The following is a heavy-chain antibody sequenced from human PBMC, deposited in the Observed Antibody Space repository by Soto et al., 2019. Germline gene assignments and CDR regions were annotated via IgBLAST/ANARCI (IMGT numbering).Heavy chain of an antibody. J-gene: IGHJ4*02. D-gene: IGHD3-9*01. CDR2: INHSGST. CDR1: GGSFSGYY. CDR3: ARADYDILTGYRSRYFDY. Sequence: SETLSLTCAVYGGSFSGYYWSWIRQPPGKGLEWIGEINHSGSTNYNPSLKSRVTISVDTSKNQFSLKLSSVTAADTAVYYCARADYDILTGYRSRYFDYWGQGTLVTVSS. V-gene: IGHV4-34*01.